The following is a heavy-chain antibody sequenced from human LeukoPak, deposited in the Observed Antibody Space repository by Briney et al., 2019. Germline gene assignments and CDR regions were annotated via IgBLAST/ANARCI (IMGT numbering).Heavy chain of an antibody. J-gene: IGHJ4*02. CDR2: IIPIFGTA. D-gene: IGHD3-10*01. V-gene: IGHV1-69*13. CDR1: GGTFSSYA. Sequence: SVKVSCKASGGTFSSYAISWERQAPGQGLEWMGGIIPIFGTANYAQKFQGRVTITADESTSTAYMELSSLRSEDTAVYYCATDAPESVWFGTKFDYWGQGTLVTVSS. CDR3: ATDAPESVWFGTKFDY.